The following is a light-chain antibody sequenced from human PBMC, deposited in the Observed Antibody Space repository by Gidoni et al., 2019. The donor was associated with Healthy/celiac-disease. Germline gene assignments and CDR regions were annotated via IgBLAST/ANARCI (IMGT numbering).Light chain of an antibody. CDR3: MQALQTPLT. J-gene: IGKJ4*01. CDR2: LGS. Sequence: DIVIPQSPLSLPVTPGEPASISCRSSQSLLHSNGYNYLDWYLQKPGQSPQLLIYLGSNRASGVPDRFSGSGSGTDFTLKISRGEAEDVGVYYCMQALQTPLTFXGXTKVEIK. CDR1: QSLLHSNGYNY. V-gene: IGKV2-28*01.